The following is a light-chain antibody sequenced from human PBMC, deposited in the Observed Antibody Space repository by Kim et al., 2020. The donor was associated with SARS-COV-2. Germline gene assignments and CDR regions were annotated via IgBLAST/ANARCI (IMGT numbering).Light chain of an antibody. CDR1: SGGVGGTTH. CDR3: SSYTSSSPWV. V-gene: IGLV2-14*04. J-gene: IGLJ3*02. Sequence: GQVLALARTGPSGGVGGTTHFSCYQPHPGKAANLLVYDVSQRPSGVPKRSSGSKSGNTASLTISGLQAEDEADYYCSSYTSSSPWVFGGGTQLPVL. CDR2: DVS.